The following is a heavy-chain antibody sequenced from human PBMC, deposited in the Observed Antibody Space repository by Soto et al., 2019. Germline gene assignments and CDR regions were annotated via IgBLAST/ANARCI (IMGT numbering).Heavy chain of an antibody. V-gene: IGHV1-69*06. D-gene: IGHD3-9*01. Sequence: SVKVSCKASGGTFSSYAISWVRQAPGQGLEWMGGIIPIFGTANYAQKFQGRVTITADKSTSKAYMELSSLRSEDTAAYYCARDPLIGDILTGYYTYYYYGMDVWGQGTTVTVSS. CDR2: IIPIFGTA. CDR1: GGTFSSYA. J-gene: IGHJ6*02. CDR3: ARDPLIGDILTGYYTYYYYGMDV.